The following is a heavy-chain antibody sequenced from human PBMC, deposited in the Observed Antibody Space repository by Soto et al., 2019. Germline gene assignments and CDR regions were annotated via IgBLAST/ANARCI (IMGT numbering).Heavy chain of an antibody. CDR2: IDWDDDK. Sequence: SGAPLVNPPHTLTLTCPFSGFSLSASGMRVSWIRQPPGKALEWLARIDWDDDKFYSTSLKPRLTISKDTSKNHVVLTMTNMDPGDTATYYCARRSGWYPEAFDIWGQGTMGTV. D-gene: IGHD6-19*01. V-gene: IGHV2-70*04. CDR3: ARRSGWYPEAFDI. J-gene: IGHJ3*02. CDR1: GFSLSASGMR.